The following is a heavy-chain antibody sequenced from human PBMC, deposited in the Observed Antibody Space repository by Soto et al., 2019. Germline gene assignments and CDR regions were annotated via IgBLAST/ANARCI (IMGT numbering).Heavy chain of an antibody. CDR3: AKDLWELAYYFDY. D-gene: IGHD1-26*01. V-gene: IGHV3-30*18. CDR1: GFTFSSYG. J-gene: IGHJ4*02. Sequence: QVQLVESRGGVVQPGRSLRLSCAASGFTFSSYGMHWVRQAPGKGLEWVAVISYDGSNKYYADSVKGRFTISRDNSKNTLYLQMNSLSAEDTAVYYCAKDLWELAYYFDYWGQGTLVTVSS. CDR2: ISYDGSNK.